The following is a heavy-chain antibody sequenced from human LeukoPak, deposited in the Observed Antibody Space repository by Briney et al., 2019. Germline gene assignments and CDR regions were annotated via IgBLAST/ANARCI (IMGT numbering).Heavy chain of an antibody. D-gene: IGHD1-26*01. CDR1: GGSISTSNYY. Sequence: SETLSLTCTVSGGSISTSNYYWSWIRQPPGKGLEWIGEINHSGSTNYNPSLKSRVTISVDTSKNQFSLKLSSVTAADTAVYYCARGAYFIDYWGQGTLVTVSS. CDR3: ARGAYFIDY. CDR2: INHSGST. V-gene: IGHV4-39*07. J-gene: IGHJ4*02.